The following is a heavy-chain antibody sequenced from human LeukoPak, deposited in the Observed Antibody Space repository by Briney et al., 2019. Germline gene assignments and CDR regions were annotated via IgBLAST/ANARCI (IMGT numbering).Heavy chain of an antibody. J-gene: IGHJ2*01. CDR1: GYSISSGYY. CDR3: ARVESIWYFDL. V-gene: IGHV4-38-2*02. CDR2: IYHSGST. Sequence: TSSETLSLTCTVSGYSISSGYYWGWIRQPPGKGLEWIGSIYHSGSTYYNPSLKSRVTISVDTSKNQFSLKLSSVTAADTAVYYCARVESIWYFDLWGRGTLVTVSS.